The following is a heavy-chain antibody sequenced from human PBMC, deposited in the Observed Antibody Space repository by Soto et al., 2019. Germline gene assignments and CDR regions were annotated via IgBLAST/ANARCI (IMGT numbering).Heavy chain of an antibody. D-gene: IGHD5-12*01. CDR2: ISAYNGNT. Sequence: QVQLVQSGAEVKKPGASVKVSCKASGYTFTSYGISWVRQAPGQGLEWMGWISAYNGNTNYAQKLQGRVTMTTDTSTGTAYMGLRSLRSEDTAVYYCARDVAIYSGCDSPVIYWGQGTLVTVSS. CDR1: GYTFTSYG. J-gene: IGHJ4*02. CDR3: ARDVAIYSGCDSPVIY. V-gene: IGHV1-18*01.